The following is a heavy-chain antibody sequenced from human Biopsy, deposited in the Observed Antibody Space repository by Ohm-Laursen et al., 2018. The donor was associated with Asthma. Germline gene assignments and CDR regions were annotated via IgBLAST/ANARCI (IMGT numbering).Heavy chain of an antibody. CDR3: AKDVFPGWELRRGPDY. V-gene: IGHV3-30*18. D-gene: IGHD1-26*01. J-gene: IGHJ4*02. CDR1: GFTFSSYG. CDR2: ISFDGSNK. Sequence: SLRLSCTASGFTFSSYGMHWVRQAPGKGLDWVAVISFDGSNKNYTDSVKGRFTISRDNSRNTLHLQMNSLRAEDTAVYYCAKDVFPGWELRRGPDYWGQGTLVTVSS.